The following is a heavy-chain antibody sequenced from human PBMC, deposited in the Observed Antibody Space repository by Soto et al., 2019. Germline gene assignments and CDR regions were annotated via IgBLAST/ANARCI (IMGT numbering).Heavy chain of an antibody. CDR1: GGSISSSSYY. Sequence: SETLSLTCTVSGGSISSSSYYWGWIRQPPGKGLEWIGSIYYSGSTYYNPSLKSRVTISVHTSKNQFSLKLSSVTAADTAVYYCVAGTSYYFDYWGQGTLVTVSS. D-gene: IGHD6-19*01. J-gene: IGHJ4*02. CDR2: IYYSGST. CDR3: VAGTSYYFDY. V-gene: IGHV4-39*01.